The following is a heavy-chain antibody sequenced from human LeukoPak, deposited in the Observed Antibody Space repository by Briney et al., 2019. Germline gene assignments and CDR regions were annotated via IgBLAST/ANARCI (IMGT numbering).Heavy chain of an antibody. J-gene: IGHJ6*03. CDR3: ARGVPPYYYYYYMDV. Sequence: PSETLSLTCAVYGGSFSGYYWSWIRQPPGKGLEWIGEINHSGSTNYNPSLKSRVTISVDTSKNQFSLSLTSVTAADTAVYYCARGVPPYYYYYYMDVWGKGTTVTVSS. CDR2: INHSGST. V-gene: IGHV4-34*01. D-gene: IGHD6-6*01. CDR1: GGSFSGYY.